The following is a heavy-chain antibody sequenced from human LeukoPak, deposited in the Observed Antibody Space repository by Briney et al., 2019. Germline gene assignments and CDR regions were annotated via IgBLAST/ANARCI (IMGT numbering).Heavy chain of an antibody. CDR2: MNPNSGNT. J-gene: IGHJ4*02. Sequence: ASVKVSCKASGYTFTSYDINWVRQATGQGLEWMGWMNPNSGNTGYAQEFQGRVTMTRNTSISTAYMELSSLRSEDTAVYYCARAMVRGVTPPGYWGQGTLVTVSS. V-gene: IGHV1-8*01. CDR3: ARAMVRGVTPPGY. CDR1: GYTFTSYD. D-gene: IGHD3-10*01.